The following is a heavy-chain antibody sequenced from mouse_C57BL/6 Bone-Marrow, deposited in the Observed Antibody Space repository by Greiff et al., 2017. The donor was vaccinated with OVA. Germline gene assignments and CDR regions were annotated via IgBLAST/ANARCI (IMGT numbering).Heavy chain of an antibody. V-gene: IGHV14-4*01. D-gene: IGHD2-1*01. CDR2: IDPENGDT. CDR3: TTEGNYGY. Sequence: EVMLVESGAELVRPGASVKLSCTASGFNIKDDYMHWVKQRPEQGLEWIGWIDPENGDTEYASKFQGKATITADTSSNTAYLQLSSLTSEDTAVYYCTTEGNYGYWGQGTTLTVSS. CDR1: GFNIKDDY. J-gene: IGHJ2*01.